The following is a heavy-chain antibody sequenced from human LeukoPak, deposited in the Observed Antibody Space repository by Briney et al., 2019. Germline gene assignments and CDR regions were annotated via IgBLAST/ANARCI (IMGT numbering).Heavy chain of an antibody. CDR2: IYYSGST. J-gene: IGHJ2*01. Sequence: SETLSLTCAVYGGSFSGYYWSWIRQPPGKGLEWIGYIYYSGSTNYNPSLKSRVTISVDTSKNQFSLKLSSVTAADTAVYYCARNYGSGSYLTLWDFDLWGRGTLVTVSS. CDR3: ARNYGSGSYLTLWDFDL. CDR1: GGSFSGYY. D-gene: IGHD3-10*01. V-gene: IGHV4-59*01.